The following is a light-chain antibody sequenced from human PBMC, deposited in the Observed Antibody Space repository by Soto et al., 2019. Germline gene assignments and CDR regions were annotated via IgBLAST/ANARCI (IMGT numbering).Light chain of an antibody. CDR1: SGHSSYA. J-gene: IGLJ3*02. CDR3: QTWGTGPWV. CDR2: LNSDGSH. V-gene: IGLV4-69*01. Sequence: QSVLTQSPSASASLGASVKLTCTLSSGHSSYAIAWHQQQPEKGPRYLMILNSDGSHSKGDGIPDRFSGSSSGAERYLTISSLQSEDEADYYCQTWGTGPWVFGGGTQLTVL.